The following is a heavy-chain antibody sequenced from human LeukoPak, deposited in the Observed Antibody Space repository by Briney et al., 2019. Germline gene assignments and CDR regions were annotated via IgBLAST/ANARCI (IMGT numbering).Heavy chain of an antibody. J-gene: IGHJ6*02. CDR1: GGSISSYY. CDR3: ARVEDRCSGGSCYYYYGMDV. CDR2: IYTSGST. V-gene: IGHV4-4*07. Sequence: SETLSLTCTVSGGSISSYYWSWIRQPAGEGLEWIGRIYTSGSTNYNPSLKSRVTMSVDTSKNQFSLKLSSVTAADTAVYYCARVEDRCSGGSCYYYYGMDVWGQGTTVTVSS. D-gene: IGHD2-15*01.